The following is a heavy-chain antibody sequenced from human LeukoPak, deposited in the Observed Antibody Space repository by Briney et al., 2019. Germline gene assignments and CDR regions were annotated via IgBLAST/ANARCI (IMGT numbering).Heavy chain of an antibody. CDR2: IRYDGSNK. CDR3: AKDRGLYSSSLYFDY. J-gene: IGHJ4*02. CDR1: GFTFSSYG. D-gene: IGHD6-13*01. V-gene: IGHV3-30*02. Sequence: GGSLRLSCAAFGFTFSSYGMHWVRQAPGKGLEWVAFIRYDGSNKYYADSVKGRFTISRDNSKNTLYLQMNSLRAEDTAVYYCAKDRGLYSSSLYFDYWGQGTLVTVSS.